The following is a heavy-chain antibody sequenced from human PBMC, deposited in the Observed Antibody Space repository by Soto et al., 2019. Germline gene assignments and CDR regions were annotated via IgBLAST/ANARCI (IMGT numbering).Heavy chain of an antibody. D-gene: IGHD2-15*01. Sequence: QVQLQESGPGLVKPSETLSLTCAVSGGSVSSRNWWSWVRPPPGKGLEWIGQISSSVTANAHPSLKSRVTISVDKSKNQFAVILRSVTAADTAVYFCARHGGWCFDYWGQGILVTVPS. J-gene: IGHJ4*02. CDR3: ARHGGWCFDY. V-gene: IGHV4-4*02. CDR1: GGSVSSRNW. CDR2: ISSSVTA.